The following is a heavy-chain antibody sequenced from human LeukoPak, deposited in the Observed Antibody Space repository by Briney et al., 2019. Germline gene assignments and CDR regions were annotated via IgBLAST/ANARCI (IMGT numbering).Heavy chain of an antibody. CDR3: ARALSGSYYYYYYMDV. CDR1: GFTFSDHY. J-gene: IGHJ6*03. CDR2: TRNKANSYTT. V-gene: IGHV3-72*01. D-gene: IGHD1-26*01. Sequence: SGGSLRLSCAASGFTFSDHYMDWVRQAPGKGLEWVGRTRNKANSYTTEYAASVKGRFTISRDDSKNSLYLQMNSLKTEDTAVYYCARALSGSYYYYYYMDVWGKGTTVTVSS.